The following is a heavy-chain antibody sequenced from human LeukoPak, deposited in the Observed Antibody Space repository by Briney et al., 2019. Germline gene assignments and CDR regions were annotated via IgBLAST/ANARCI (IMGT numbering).Heavy chain of an antibody. CDR2: INPSGGST. D-gene: IGHD6-6*01. CDR1: GYTFTSYY. Sequence: ASVNVSCKASGYTFTSYYMHWVRQAPGQGLEWMGIINPSGGSTSHTQKFQGRVTLTRDTSTCTVYMELSSLRSEDTAVYYCALAARYYYYTMDVWGQGTTVTVSS. V-gene: IGHV1-46*01. CDR3: ALAARYYYYTMDV. J-gene: IGHJ6*02.